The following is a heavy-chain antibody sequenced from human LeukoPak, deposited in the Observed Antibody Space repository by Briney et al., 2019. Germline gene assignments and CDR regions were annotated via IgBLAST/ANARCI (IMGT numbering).Heavy chain of an antibody. CDR2: IYYSGST. CDR1: GGSISSYS. V-gene: IGHV4-59*01. Sequence: SETLCLTCTVSGGSISSYSWSWIRQPPGKGLEWIGYIYYSGSTNYNPSLKSRVTISVDTSKNQFSLKLSTVTAADTAVYYCARDGGIVGATPYFDYWGQGTLVTVSS. CDR3: ARDGGIVGATPYFDY. J-gene: IGHJ4*02. D-gene: IGHD1-26*01.